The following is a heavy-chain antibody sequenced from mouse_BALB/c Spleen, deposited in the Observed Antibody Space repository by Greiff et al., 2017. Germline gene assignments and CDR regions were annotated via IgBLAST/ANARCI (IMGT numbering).Heavy chain of an antibody. CDR3: ARHVLNWAWFAY. CDR1: GFAFSSYD. J-gene: IGHJ3*01. Sequence: EVMLVESGGGLVKPGGSLKLSCAASGFAFSSYDMSWVRQTPEKRLEWVAYISSGGGRTYYPDTVKGRFTISRDNAKNTLYLQMSSLQAEDTAMYYCARHVLNWAWFAYWGQGTLVTVSA. D-gene: IGHD1-3*01. CDR2: ISSGGGRT. V-gene: IGHV5-12-1*01.